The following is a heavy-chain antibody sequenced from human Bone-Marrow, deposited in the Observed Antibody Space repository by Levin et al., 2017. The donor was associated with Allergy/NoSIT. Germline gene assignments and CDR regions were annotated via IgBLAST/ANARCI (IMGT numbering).Heavy chain of an antibody. J-gene: IGHJ4*02. D-gene: IGHD2-15*01. CDR1: GHTLGGHY. CDR3: ARARVLSATSFGF. Sequence: ASVKVSCKASGHTLGGHYMIWVRQAPGQGLEWMGGINPNTGGTNYAQKFQGRMSFTRDTSINVVYMELSSLTSDDTAFYYCARARVLSATSFGFWGQGTQVTVAS. V-gene: IGHV1-2*02. CDR2: INPNTGGT.